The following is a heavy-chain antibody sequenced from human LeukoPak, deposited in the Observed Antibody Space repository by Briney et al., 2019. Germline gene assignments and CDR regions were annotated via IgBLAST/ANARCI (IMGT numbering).Heavy chain of an antibody. J-gene: IGHJ5*02. CDR3: ARTYSSSSRKAAKFDP. V-gene: IGHV1-69*13. CDR2: IIPIFGTA. Sequence: SVKVSCKASGYTFTSYYMHWVRQAPGQGLEWMGGIIPIFGTANYAQKFQGRVTITADESTSTAYMELSSLRSEDTAVYYCARTYSSSSRKAAKFDPWGQGTLVTVSS. D-gene: IGHD6-6*01. CDR1: GYTFTSYY.